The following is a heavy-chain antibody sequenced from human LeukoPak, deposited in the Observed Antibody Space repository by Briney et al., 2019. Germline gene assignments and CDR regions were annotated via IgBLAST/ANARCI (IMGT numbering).Heavy chain of an antibody. CDR1: GFTFSLYG. Sequence: GGSLRLFCAVSGFTFSLYGVLWARQAPGKGLEWVAVIWYDASNKYYADSVKGRFTISRDNSKNTLYLQMNNLRAEDTAVYYCARDLGEAAGIGVAYWFHRRGQGTLVTVSS. J-gene: IGHJ5*02. CDR2: IWYDASNK. CDR3: ARDLGEAAGIGVAYWFHR. V-gene: IGHV3-33*01. D-gene: IGHD3-10*01.